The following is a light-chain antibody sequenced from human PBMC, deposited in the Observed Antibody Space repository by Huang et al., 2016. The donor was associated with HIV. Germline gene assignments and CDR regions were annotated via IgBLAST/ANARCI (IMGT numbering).Light chain of an antibody. CDR1: QDIGTS. V-gene: IGKV1-13*02. Sequence: QLTQSPPSLSASVGDTINISCRASQDIGTSLAWYQQKTGRAPKLLISGASTLQTGVPSRCSGCSAGTFFTLFITGLQPDDFATYYCQQLHTYPITFGQGTRLDIK. J-gene: IGKJ5*01. CDR2: GAS. CDR3: QQLHTYPIT.